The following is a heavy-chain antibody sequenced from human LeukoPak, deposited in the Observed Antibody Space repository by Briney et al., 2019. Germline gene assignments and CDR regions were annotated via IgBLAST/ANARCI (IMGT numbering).Heavy chain of an antibody. CDR2: ISSGST. V-gene: IGHV4-61*02. D-gene: IGHD3-22*01. CDR1: GDSISSGDYY. J-gene: IGHJ4*02. CDR3: ARGPRDSSGYYYGHFDY. Sequence: SQTLSLTCTVSGDSISSGDYYWSWIRQPAGKGLEWIGRISSGSTNYNPSLKSRVTISVDTSKNQFSLKLSSVTAADTAVYFCARGPRDSSGYYYGHFDYWGQGTLVTVSS.